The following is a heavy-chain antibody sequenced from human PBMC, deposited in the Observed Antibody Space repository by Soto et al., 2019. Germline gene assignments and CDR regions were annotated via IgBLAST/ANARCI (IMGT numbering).Heavy chain of an antibody. CDR3: ARGQYYYDSSGYRENRRRAFDI. J-gene: IGHJ3*02. V-gene: IGHV3-74*01. CDR2: INSDGSST. D-gene: IGHD3-22*01. CDR1: GFTFSSYW. Sequence: EVQLVESGGGLVQPGGSLRLSCAASGFTFSSYWMHWVRQAPGKGLVWVSRINSDGSSTSYADSVKGRFTISRDNAKNTLYLQMNSLRAEDTAVYYCARGQYYYDSSGYRENRRRAFDIWGQGTMVTVSS.